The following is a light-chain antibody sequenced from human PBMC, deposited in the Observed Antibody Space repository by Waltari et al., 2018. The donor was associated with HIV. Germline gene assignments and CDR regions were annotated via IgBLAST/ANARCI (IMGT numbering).Light chain of an antibody. CDR3: QQYKTFPLT. CDR2: AAT. J-gene: IGKJ4*01. V-gene: IGKV1D-16*01. Sequence: DIQMTQSPSSLSASVGDRVTITCRASQGVSSWVAWYQHKPDKAPKALIYAATNLQSGVPSRFSGSGSGTIFTLIISSLQPEDFATYYCQQYKTFPLTFGGGTNVEI. CDR1: QGVSSW.